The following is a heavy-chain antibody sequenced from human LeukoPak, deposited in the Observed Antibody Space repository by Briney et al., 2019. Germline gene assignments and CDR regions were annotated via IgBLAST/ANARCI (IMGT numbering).Heavy chain of an antibody. V-gene: IGHV4-34*01. CDR2: INHSGST. CDR3: ARVRVPPYDYVWGSYRYFDY. J-gene: IGHJ4*02. Sequence: SETLSLTCAVYGGSFSGYYWSWIRQPPGKGLEWIGEINHSGSTNYNPSLKSRVTISVDTSKNQFSLKLSSVTAADTAVYYCARVRVPPYDYVWGSYRYFDYWGQGTLVTVSS. CDR1: GGSFSGYY. D-gene: IGHD3-16*02.